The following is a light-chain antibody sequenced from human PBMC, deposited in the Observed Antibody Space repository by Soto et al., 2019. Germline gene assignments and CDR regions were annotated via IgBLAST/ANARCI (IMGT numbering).Light chain of an antibody. CDR1: QSVSSN. CDR3: QQYSKWPLT. V-gene: IGKV3-15*01. CDR2: DTF. Sequence: EIVLTQSPATKSVSPGERATLSSRDSQSVSSNLAWYQQKPGQAPRLLIYDTFTRAAGIPARFSGSGSGTEFTLTISSLQSGDFAVYSCQQYSKWPLTFGGGTKVEIK. J-gene: IGKJ4*01.